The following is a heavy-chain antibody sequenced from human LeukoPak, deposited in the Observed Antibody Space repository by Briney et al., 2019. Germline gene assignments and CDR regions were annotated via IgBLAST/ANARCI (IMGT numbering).Heavy chain of an antibody. CDR2: ITSSSTI. Sequence: PGGSLRLSCAASGFTVSSNYMNWVRQAPGKGLEWVSYITSSSTIYYADSLKGRFTISRDNAKNSLYLQMNSLRAEDTAVYYCARGTSWFDYWGQGTLVTVSS. D-gene: IGHD2-2*01. CDR3: ARGTSWFDY. V-gene: IGHV3-69-1*01. J-gene: IGHJ5*01. CDR1: GFTVSSNY.